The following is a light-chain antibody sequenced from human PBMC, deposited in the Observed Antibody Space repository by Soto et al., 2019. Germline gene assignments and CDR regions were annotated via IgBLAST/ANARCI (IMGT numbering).Light chain of an antibody. CDR2: AAS. CDR3: LHRNSYPWT. V-gene: IGKV1-17*02. J-gene: IGKJ1*01. CDR1: QGIRND. Sequence: DIAMTQSPCSLSASVGDRVTITCRASQGIRNDLGWYQQKRGKDPKRLIYAASCLQSGDPSRFSGSGTGTELTITSTNLEPEEFTTYYWLHRNSYPWTFGQGTKVEMK.